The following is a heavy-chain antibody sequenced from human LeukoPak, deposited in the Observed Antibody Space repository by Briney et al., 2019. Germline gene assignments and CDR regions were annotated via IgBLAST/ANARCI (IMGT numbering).Heavy chain of an antibody. Sequence: KPGGSLRLSCAASGFTFSSYSMNWVCQALGKGLEWVSSISSSSSYIYYADSVKGRFTISRDNAKNSLYLQMNSLRAEDTAVYYCARVGPPPINIFDYWGQGTLVTVSP. CDR2: ISSSSSYI. CDR1: GFTFSSYS. D-gene: IGHD1-14*01. CDR3: ARVGPPPINIFDY. J-gene: IGHJ4*02. V-gene: IGHV3-21*01.